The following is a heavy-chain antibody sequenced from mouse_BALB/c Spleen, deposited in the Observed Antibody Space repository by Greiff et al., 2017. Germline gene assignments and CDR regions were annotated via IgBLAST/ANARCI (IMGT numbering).Heavy chain of an antibody. CDR1: GFTFNTYA. CDR2: IRSKSNNYAT. CDR3: VRHGAMDY. V-gene: IGHV10-1*02. J-gene: IGHJ4*01. Sequence: EVQLVESGGGLVQPKGSLKLSCAASGFTFNTYAMNWVRQAPGQGLEWVARIRSKSNNYATYYADSVKDRFTISRDDSQSMLYLQMNNLKTEDTAMYYCVRHGAMDYWGQGTSVTVSS.